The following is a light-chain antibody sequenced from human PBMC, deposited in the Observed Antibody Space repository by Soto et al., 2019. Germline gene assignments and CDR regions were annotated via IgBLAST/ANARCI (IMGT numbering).Light chain of an antibody. V-gene: IGKV1-5*01. CDR2: DVS. CDR1: QSITTW. Sequence: DIQMTQSPSSLSASVGDSVTITCRASQSITTWLAWYQQRPGKAPKLLIYDVSSLQSGVPSRFSGSGSGTEFTLTISRLQPDEFATYYCQQLFDSPITCGHGTRREIK. J-gene: IGKJ5*01. CDR3: QQLFDSPIT.